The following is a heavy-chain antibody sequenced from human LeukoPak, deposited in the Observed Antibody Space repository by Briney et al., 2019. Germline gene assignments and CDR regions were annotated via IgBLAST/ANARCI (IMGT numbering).Heavy chain of an antibody. Sequence: LAGGSLRLSCAASGFTFDDYAMHWVRQAPGKGLEWVSLISGDGGSTYYADSVKGRFTISRDNSKNSLYLQMNSLRTEDTALYYCAKDIDFPLTGLFDYWGQGTLVTVSS. CDR1: GFTFDDYA. J-gene: IGHJ4*02. CDR3: AKDIDFPLTGLFDY. D-gene: IGHD3-9*01. V-gene: IGHV3-43*02. CDR2: ISGDGGST.